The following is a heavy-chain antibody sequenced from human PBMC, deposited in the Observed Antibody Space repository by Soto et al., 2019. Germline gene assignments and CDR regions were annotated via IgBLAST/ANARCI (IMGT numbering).Heavy chain of an antibody. J-gene: IGHJ5*02. D-gene: IGHD6-13*01. CDR1: GYTFTTYG. V-gene: IGHV1-18*01. Sequence: ASVKVSCKASGYTFTTYGISWVRQAPGQGLEWMGWISGYNGNTNYAQNLQGRVTINPDTSKNQFSLQLNSVTPEDTAVYYCARTLRGIAAAGGWFDPWGQGTLVTVSS. CDR2: ISGYNGNT. CDR3: ARTLRGIAAAGGWFDP.